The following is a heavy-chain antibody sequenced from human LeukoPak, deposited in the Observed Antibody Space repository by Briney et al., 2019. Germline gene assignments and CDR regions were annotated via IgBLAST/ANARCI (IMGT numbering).Heavy chain of an antibody. CDR1: GFNFGDLS. D-gene: IGHD6-13*01. CDR3: ARHAAAGLDY. J-gene: IGHJ4*02. Sequence: GGSLRLSCAASGFNFGDLSMSWIRQAPGKGLEWVSYISSSGSTIYYADSVKGRFTISRDNAKNSLYLQMNSLRAEDTAVYYCARHAAAGLDYWGQGTLVTVSS. V-gene: IGHV3-11*01. CDR2: ISSSGSTI.